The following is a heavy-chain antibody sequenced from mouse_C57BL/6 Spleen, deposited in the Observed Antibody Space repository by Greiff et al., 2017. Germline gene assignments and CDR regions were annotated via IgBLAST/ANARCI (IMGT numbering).Heavy chain of an antibody. CDR3: ARSGYYGSSSR. D-gene: IGHD1-1*01. J-gene: IGHJ4*01. CDR2: IFPGSGST. CDR1: GYTFTDYY. V-gene: IGHV1-75*01. Sequence: VKVVESGPELVKPGASVKISCKASGYTFTDYYINWVKQRPGQGLEWIGWIFPGSGSTYYNEKFKGKATLTVDKSSSTAYMLLSSLTSEDSAVYFCARSGYYGSSSRWGQGTSVTVSS.